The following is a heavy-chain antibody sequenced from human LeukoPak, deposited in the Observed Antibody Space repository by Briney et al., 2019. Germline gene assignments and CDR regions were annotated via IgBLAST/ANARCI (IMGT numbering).Heavy chain of an antibody. V-gene: IGHV3-23*01. J-gene: IGHJ4*02. CDR2: IFPSGGEI. D-gene: IGHD2-8*02. CDR1: GFNFNSNA. CDR3: ATYRQVLLPFES. Sequence: GGSLRLSCATSGFNFNSNAMIWVRQPPGKGLEWVSSIFPSGGEIHYADSVRGRFTISRDNSKSTLSLQMNSLRAEDTAIYYCATYRQVLLPFESWGQGTLVTVSS.